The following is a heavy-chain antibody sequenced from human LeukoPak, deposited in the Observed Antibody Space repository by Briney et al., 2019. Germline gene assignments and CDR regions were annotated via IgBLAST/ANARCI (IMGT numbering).Heavy chain of an antibody. CDR3: ARDGYSSSPPYYYYYYYMDV. Sequence: PGGSLRLSCAASGFTFSSYWMSWVRQAPGKGLEWVANIKQDGSEKYYVDSVKGRFTISRDNSKNTLYLQMNSLRAEDTAVYYCARDGYSSSPPYYYYYYYMDVWGKGTTVTVSS. V-gene: IGHV3-7*01. CDR2: IKQDGSEK. CDR1: GFTFSSYW. D-gene: IGHD6-6*01. J-gene: IGHJ6*03.